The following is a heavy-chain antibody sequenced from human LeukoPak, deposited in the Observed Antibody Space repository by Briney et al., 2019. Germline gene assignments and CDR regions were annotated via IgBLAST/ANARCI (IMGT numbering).Heavy chain of an antibody. D-gene: IGHD2-2*01. Sequence: GASVKVSCKASGGAFSSYAISWVRQAPGQGLEWMGGIIPFFGAATYAQKFQGRVTIIADESTSTAYIELSSLRSEDTAVYYCARGGIVVVSPDISHHDAFDIWGQGTMVTVSS. CDR2: IIPFFGAA. CDR1: GGAFSSYA. J-gene: IGHJ3*02. CDR3: ARGGIVVVSPDISHHDAFDI. V-gene: IGHV1-69*13.